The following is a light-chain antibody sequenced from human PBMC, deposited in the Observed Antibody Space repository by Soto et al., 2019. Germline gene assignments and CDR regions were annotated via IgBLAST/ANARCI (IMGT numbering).Light chain of an antibody. CDR2: DDS. CDR3: QKYNSDXALT. Sequence: DIQMTQSPSTLSASVGDRFTSTFLAIQSISSWFAWYQQKPGKAPKLLIYDDSSLESWVPSRFSGSGSVTEFTITISSMHPDDFATYYCQKYNSDXALTFGGWTKV. J-gene: IGKJ4*01. CDR1: QSISSW. V-gene: IGKV1-5*01.